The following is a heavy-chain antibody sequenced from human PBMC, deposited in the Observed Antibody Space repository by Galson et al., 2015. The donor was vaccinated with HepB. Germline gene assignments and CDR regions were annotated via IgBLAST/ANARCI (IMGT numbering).Heavy chain of an antibody. Sequence: TLSLTCTVSGGSIISDFYYWGWIRQPPGKRLEWIGSIYYSGSTYYNPSPKSRVSISVDRSKKQFSLKLKSVTAADMAVYYCARRGGSYSRPNDAFDIWGQGTFVVVSS. CDR2: IYYSGST. CDR1: GGSIISDFYY. J-gene: IGHJ3*02. CDR3: ARRGGSYSRPNDAFDI. V-gene: IGHV4-39*01. D-gene: IGHD1-26*01.